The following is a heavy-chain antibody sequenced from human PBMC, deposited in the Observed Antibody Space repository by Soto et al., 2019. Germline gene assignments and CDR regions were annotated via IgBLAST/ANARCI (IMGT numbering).Heavy chain of an antibody. J-gene: IGHJ4*02. V-gene: IGHV3-23*01. Sequence: GGSLRLSCAASGFTFSSYAMSWVRQAPGKGLEWVSAISGSGGSTYYADSAKGRFTISRDNSKNTLYLQMNSLRAEDTAVYYCAKSPKGPCGGDCYWDYWGQGTLVTVSS. CDR1: GFTFSSYA. CDR2: ISGSGGST. D-gene: IGHD2-21*02. CDR3: AKSPKGPCGGDCYWDY.